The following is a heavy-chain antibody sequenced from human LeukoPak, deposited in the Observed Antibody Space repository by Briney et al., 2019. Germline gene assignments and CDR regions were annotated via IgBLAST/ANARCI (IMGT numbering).Heavy chain of an antibody. V-gene: IGHV1-69*13. Sequence: ASVKVSCKASGYIFTSYGITWVRQAPGQGLEWMGGIIPTFGTANYAQKFQGRVTITADESTSTAYMELSSLRSEDTAVYYCATLYYDILTGKYYYYGMDVWGQGTTVTVSS. CDR2: IIPTFGTA. CDR1: GYIFTSYG. CDR3: ATLYYDILTGKYYYYGMDV. D-gene: IGHD3-9*01. J-gene: IGHJ6*02.